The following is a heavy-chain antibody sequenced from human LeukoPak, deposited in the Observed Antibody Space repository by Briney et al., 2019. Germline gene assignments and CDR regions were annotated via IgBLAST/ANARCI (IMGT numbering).Heavy chain of an antibody. CDR3: ASLGRAWAFDI. CDR1: GGSISSYY. CDR2: IYYSGST. D-gene: IGHD3-10*01. V-gene: IGHV4-59*08. J-gene: IGHJ3*02. Sequence: SETLSLTCTVSGGSISSYYWSWIRQPPGKGLEWIGYIYYSGSTNYNPSLKSRVTISVDTSKDQSSLKLSSVTAADTAVYYCASLGRAWAFDIWGQGTMVTVSS.